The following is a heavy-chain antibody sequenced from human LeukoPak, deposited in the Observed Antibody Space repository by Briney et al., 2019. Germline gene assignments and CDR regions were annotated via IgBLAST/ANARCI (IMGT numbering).Heavy chain of an antibody. D-gene: IGHD3-16*01. CDR1: GFTVSSNY. V-gene: IGHV3-66*01. CDR2: IYSGGST. CDR3: ARVSIGAWYFDL. Sequence: PGGSLRLSCAASGFTVSSNYMSWVRQAPGKGLEWVSVIYSGGSTYYADSVTGRFTISRDNAKNTQYLQMNRLGAEDTAVYYCARVSIGAWYFDLWGRGTLVTVSS. J-gene: IGHJ2*01.